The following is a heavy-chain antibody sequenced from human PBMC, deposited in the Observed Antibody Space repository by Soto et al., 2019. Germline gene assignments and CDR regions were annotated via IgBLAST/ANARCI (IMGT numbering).Heavy chain of an antibody. CDR2: IHHSRSI. Sequence: SETLSLTCTVSGDSISSDYYHWTWIRQSPGKGLEWIGYIHHSRSILYNPSLKSRVTISVDTSKNQFSLHLTSVTAADTAVYFCAREDDGGDSLDVWGQGTMVTVSS. CDR3: AREDDGGDSLDV. D-gene: IGHD2-21*02. V-gene: IGHV4-30-4*08. J-gene: IGHJ3*01. CDR1: GDSISSDYYH.